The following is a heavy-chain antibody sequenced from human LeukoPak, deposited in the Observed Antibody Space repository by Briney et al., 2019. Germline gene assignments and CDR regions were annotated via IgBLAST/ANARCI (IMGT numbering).Heavy chain of an antibody. D-gene: IGHD3-3*01. CDR3: AKVAGSEYYDFWSGYYRNRNWFDP. CDR1: GFTFSDYY. Sequence: SGGSLRLSCAASGFTFSDYYMSWVRQAPGKGLEWVSAISGSGGSTYYADSVKGRFTISRDNSKNTLYLQMNSLRAEDTAVYYCAKVAGSEYYDFWSGYYRNRNWFDPWGQGTLVTVSS. V-gene: IGHV3-23*01. J-gene: IGHJ5*02. CDR2: ISGSGGST.